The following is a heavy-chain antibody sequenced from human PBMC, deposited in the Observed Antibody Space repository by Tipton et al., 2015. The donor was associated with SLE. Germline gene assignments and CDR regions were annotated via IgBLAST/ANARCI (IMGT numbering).Heavy chain of an antibody. V-gene: IGHV4-38-2*01. J-gene: IGHJ4*02. CDR3: ARPLDSSLYFDY. Sequence: TLSLTCAVSGYSISSGYYWGWIRQPPGKGLEWIGNIYHSGSTYYNPSLKSRVTISVDTSKNQFSLKLSSVTAADTAVYYCARPLDSSLYFDYWGQGTLVTVSS. D-gene: IGHD3-22*01. CDR1: GYSISSGYY. CDR2: IYHSGST.